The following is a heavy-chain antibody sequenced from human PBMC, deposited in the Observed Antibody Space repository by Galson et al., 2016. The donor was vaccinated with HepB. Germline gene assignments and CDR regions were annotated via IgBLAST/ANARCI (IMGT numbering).Heavy chain of an antibody. CDR2: IWYDGSKK. V-gene: IGHV3-33*06. J-gene: IGHJ4*01. CDR3: AKGVMTTLVQKRYYFDY. CDR1: GFTFSTSG. D-gene: IGHD4-23*01. Sequence: SLRLSCAASGFTFSTSGMHWVRQAPGKGLEWVAVIWYDGSKKYYADSVRGRFTISRDNSKNTLYLQMNSLKVEDTAVYYCAKGVMTTLVQKRYYFDYWGKGTLVTVSS.